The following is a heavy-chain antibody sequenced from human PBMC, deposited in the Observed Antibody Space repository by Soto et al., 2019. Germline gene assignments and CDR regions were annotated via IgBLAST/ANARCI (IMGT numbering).Heavy chain of an antibody. CDR1: GYTFTSYG. CDR2: ISAYKGNT. V-gene: IGHV1-18*04. J-gene: IGHJ6*02. Sequence: QVQLVQSGAEVKKPGASVKVSCKASGYTFTSYGISWVRQAPGQGLEWMGWISAYKGNTNYAQKLQGRVTMTTDTSTSTAHMELRSLRSDDTAVYYCARDSYYYDSSGYYSYYYYYGMDVWGQGTTVTVSS. D-gene: IGHD3-22*01. CDR3: ARDSYYYDSSGYYSYYYYYGMDV.